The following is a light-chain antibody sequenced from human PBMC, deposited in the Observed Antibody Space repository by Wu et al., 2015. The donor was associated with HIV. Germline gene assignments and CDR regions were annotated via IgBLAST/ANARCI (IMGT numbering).Light chain of an antibody. Sequence: EVVLTQFPATLSLSPGERATLSCRASRSVNSLLAWYQQKPGQAPRLLIYAASQKATGIPARFSGRGSGTDFTLTISSLEPEDFAVYYCHQDYNSYTFGQGTKLEI. J-gene: IGKJ2*01. CDR1: RSVNSL. CDR2: AAS. CDR3: HQDYNSYT. V-gene: IGKV3-11*01.